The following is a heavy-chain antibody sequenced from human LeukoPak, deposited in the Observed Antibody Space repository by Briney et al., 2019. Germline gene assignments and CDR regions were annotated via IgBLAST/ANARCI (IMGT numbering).Heavy chain of an antibody. CDR3: ATDNYDSSGYGFNWFDP. D-gene: IGHD3-22*01. V-gene: IGHV1-69*04. CDR2: IIPILGIA. CDR1: GGTFRSYA. J-gene: IGHJ5*02. Sequence: GASVKVSCKASGGTFRSYAISWVRQAPGQGLEWMGRIIPILGIANYAQKFQGRVTITADKSTSTAYMELSSLRSEDTAVYYCATDNYDSSGYGFNWFDPWGQGTLVTVSS.